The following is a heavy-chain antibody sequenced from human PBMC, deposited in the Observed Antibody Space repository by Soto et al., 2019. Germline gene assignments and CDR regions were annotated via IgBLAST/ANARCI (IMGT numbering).Heavy chain of an antibody. J-gene: IGHJ3*02. D-gene: IGHD3-22*01. CDR2: ISSSGSTI. CDR3: ARDDSSGLDAFDI. V-gene: IGHV3-11*01. Sequence: PVGSLRLSCAASGFTFSDYYMSWIRQAPGKGLEWVSYISSSGSTIYYADSVKGRFTISRDNAKNSLYLQMNSLRAEDTAVYYCARDDSSGLDAFDIWGQGTMVTVSS. CDR1: GFTFSDYY.